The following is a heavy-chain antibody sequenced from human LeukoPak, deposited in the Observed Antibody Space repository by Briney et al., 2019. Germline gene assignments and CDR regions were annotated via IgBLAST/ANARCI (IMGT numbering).Heavy chain of an antibody. V-gene: IGHV4-38-2*02. Sequence: PSETLSLTCTVSGYSISSGYYWGWIRQPPGKGLEWIGSIYHSGSTYYNPSLKSRVTISVDTSKNQFSLKLSSVTAADTAVCYCARSPSYYYYYYMDVWGKGTTVTVSS. CDR2: IYHSGST. CDR1: GYSISSGYY. CDR3: ARSPSYYYYYYMDV. J-gene: IGHJ6*03.